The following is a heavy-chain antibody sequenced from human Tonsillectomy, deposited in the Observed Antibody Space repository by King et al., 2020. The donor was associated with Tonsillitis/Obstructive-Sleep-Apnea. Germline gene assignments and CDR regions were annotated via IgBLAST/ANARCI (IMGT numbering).Heavy chain of an antibody. Sequence: QLVQSWAEVRKPGSSVKVSCKASVGTFSNYAISWVRQAPGQGLEWMGGVSPMFVSANYSQKFQGRVTIAADVSTSTAYMELSILRAEDTAVYYCARDNPEGFDYYDLTPYYYYYYMDVWGKGTTVTVSS. D-gene: IGHD3-3*01. CDR3: ARDNPEGFDYYDLTPYYYYYYMDV. CDR2: VSPMFVSA. CDR1: VGTFSNYA. J-gene: IGHJ6*03. V-gene: IGHV1-69*12.